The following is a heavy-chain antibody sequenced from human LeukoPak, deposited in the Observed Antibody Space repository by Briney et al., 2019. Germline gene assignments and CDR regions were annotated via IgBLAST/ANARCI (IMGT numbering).Heavy chain of an antibody. D-gene: IGHD2-2*01. J-gene: IGHJ4*02. CDR2: IKQDGSDK. Sequence: GGSLRLSCAASGFTFSTYWMNWVRQAPGKGLEWVANIKQDGSDKFYVDSVKGRFTISRDNAKNSMYLQMNSLRAEDTAVYYCARVLPVASRDYWGQGTLVTVSS. CDR3: ARVLPVASRDY. CDR1: GFTFSTYW. V-gene: IGHV3-7*01.